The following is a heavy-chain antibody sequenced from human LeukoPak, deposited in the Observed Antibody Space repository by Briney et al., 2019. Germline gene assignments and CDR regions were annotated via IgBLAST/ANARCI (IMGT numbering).Heavy chain of an antibody. V-gene: IGHV3-23*01. CDR3: AKWEIIGLLDY. Sequence: PGGSLRLSCGASGFPFSSYAMRWVRQAPGRGREWVSDNSGSGGSTYYADSVEGRFTISRDNSKYTLYLQMNSLRAEDTAVYYCAKWEIIGLLDYWGQGSLVAVCS. CDR1: GFPFSSYA. J-gene: IGHJ4*02. D-gene: IGHD1-26*01. CDR2: NSGSGGST.